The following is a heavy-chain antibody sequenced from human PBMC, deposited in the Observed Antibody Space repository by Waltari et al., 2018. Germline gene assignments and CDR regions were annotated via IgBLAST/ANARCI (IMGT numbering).Heavy chain of an antibody. D-gene: IGHD3-16*01. Sequence: QVHLVQSGAEVKKSGASVKVSCKASGYSFGGYYLYWVRQAPGQGLGWMGGIKPTNGVTNYAQKFQGRVTMTRDTSSNSVYMDLSRLRSDDTAVYFCARGLGGSSPFDYWGRGTLVTVSS. J-gene: IGHJ4*02. CDR1: GYSFGGYY. V-gene: IGHV1-2*02. CDR2: IKPTNGVT. CDR3: ARGLGGSSPFDY.